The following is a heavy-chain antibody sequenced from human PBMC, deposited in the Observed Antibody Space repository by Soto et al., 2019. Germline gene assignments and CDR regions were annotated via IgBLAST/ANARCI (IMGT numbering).Heavy chain of an antibody. D-gene: IGHD6-6*01. CDR2: IKQDGSEK. CDR3: ARVSSSYNYYYYYYMDV. Sequence: GGSLRLSCAASGFTFSNWMCWVRQAPGKGLEWVANIKQDGSEKYYVDSVKGRFPISRDNAKNSLYLQMNSLRAEDTAVYYCARVSSSYNYYYYYYMDVWGKGTTVTVSS. J-gene: IGHJ6*03. V-gene: IGHV3-7*01. CDR1: GFTFSNW.